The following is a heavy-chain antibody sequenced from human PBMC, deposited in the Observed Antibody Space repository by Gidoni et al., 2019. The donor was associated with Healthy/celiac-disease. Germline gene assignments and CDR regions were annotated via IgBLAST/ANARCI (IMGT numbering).Heavy chain of an antibody. J-gene: IGHJ3*02. CDR3: AKGFLDPLDAFDI. CDR2: ISGIGGST. V-gene: IGHV3-23*04. Sequence: EVQLVESGGGWVQPGGALRLSCAASGFTCSSYAMSWVRQAPGKGLGWVSAISGIGGSTYYADSVKGRFTISRDNSTNTLYLHMNSLRAEDTAVYYCAKGFLDPLDAFDIWGQGTMVTVSS. D-gene: IGHD1-1*01. CDR1: GFTCSSYA.